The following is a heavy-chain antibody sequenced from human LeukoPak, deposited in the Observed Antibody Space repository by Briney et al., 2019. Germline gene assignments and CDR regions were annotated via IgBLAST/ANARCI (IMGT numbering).Heavy chain of an antibody. V-gene: IGHV4-38-2*02. D-gene: IGHD1-26*01. Sequence: SETLSLTCTVSGYSISSGYYWGWIRQPPGKGLEWIGSIYHSGSTYYNPSLKSRVTISVDTSKNQFSLKLSSVTAADTAVYYCARGRSGSYRKADAFDIWGQGTMVTVSS. CDR2: IYHSGST. CDR3: ARGRSGSYRKADAFDI. CDR1: GYSISSGYY. J-gene: IGHJ3*02.